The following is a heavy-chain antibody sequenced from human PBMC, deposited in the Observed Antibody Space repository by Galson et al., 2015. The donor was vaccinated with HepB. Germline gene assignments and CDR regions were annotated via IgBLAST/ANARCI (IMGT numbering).Heavy chain of an antibody. D-gene: IGHD2-8*01. V-gene: IGHV1-69*06. CDR2: IIPIFGTA. CDR3: AKDSQMDYYYYYGMDV. Sequence: SVKVSCKASGGTFSSYAISWVRQAPGQGLEWMGGIIPIFGTANYAQKFQGRVTITADKSTSTAYMELSSLRSEDTAVYYCAKDSQMDYYYYYGMDVWGQGTTVTVSS. J-gene: IGHJ6*02. CDR1: GGTFSSYA.